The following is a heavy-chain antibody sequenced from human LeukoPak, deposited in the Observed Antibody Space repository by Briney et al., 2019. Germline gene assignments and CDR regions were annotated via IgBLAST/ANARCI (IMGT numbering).Heavy chain of an antibody. CDR2: IYTSGST. CDR1: GCSISSYF. CDR3: ARGGSLRNAFVI. Sequence: SETLSLTCTVSGCSISSYFWSWVRQPAGKGLEWIARIYTSGSTTYNPSLKTGATMSVDTSRNQFTLRLSAVAAADTAVYYGARGGSLRNAFVIWGQGTWSLSLQ. J-gene: IGHJ3*02. V-gene: IGHV4-4*07.